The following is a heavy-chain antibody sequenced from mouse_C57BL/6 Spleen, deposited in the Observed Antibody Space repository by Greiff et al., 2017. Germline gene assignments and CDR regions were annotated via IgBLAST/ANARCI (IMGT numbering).Heavy chain of an antibody. V-gene: IGHV1-4*01. Sequence: VQLQESGAELARPGASVKMSCKASGYTFTSYTMHWVKPRPGQGLEWIGYINPSSGYTKYNQKFKDKATLTADKSSSTAYMQLSSLTSEDSAVYYCARSEEGFAYWGQGTLVTVSA. CDR1: GYTFTSYT. CDR2: INPSSGYT. CDR3: ARSEEGFAY. J-gene: IGHJ3*01.